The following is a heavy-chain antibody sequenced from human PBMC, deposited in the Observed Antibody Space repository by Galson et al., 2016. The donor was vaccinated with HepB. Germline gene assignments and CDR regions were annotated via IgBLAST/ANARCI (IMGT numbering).Heavy chain of an antibody. V-gene: IGHV3-30*18. CDR1: GFTFRSHG. Sequence: SLRLSCAASGFTFRSHGMHWVRQAPGQGLEWVAVISNEGSVNYYADSVKGRFTISRDNFRNTFFPQMNSLRAEDTAVYFCAKEGGVPVTRYAFDIWGQGTMVTVSS. CDR2: ISNEGSVN. CDR3: AKEGGVPVTRYAFDI. J-gene: IGHJ3*02. D-gene: IGHD6-19*01.